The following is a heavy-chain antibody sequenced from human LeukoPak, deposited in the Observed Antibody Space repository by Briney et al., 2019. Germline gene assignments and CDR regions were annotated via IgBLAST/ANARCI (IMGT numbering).Heavy chain of an antibody. CDR3: ARGRGYNAFDI. Sequence: SETLSLTXAVYGGSISGYYWSWIRQPPGKGLEWIGEINHSGSTNYNPSLKSRVTISVDTSKNQFSLKLSSVTAADTAVYYCARGRGYNAFDIWGQGTMVTVSS. V-gene: IGHV4-34*01. CDR2: INHSGST. J-gene: IGHJ3*02. CDR1: GGSISGYY. D-gene: IGHD5-18*01.